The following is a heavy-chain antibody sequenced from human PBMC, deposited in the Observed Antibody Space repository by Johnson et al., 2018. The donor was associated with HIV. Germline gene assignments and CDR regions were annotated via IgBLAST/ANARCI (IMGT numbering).Heavy chain of an antibody. CDR1: GFSFSSYG. CDR2: ISYDGSNK. Sequence: QVQLVESGGGVVQPGKSLRLSCVASGFSFSSYGMHWVRQAPGKGLEWVALISYDGSNKYYADSVEGRFTISRVKSKNTLYLQMNSLTPEDTAVYYCAKEGGIRRVAWELRAYSCDIWGQGTMVTVSS. J-gene: IGHJ3*02. V-gene: IGHV3-30*18. CDR3: AKEGGIRRVAWELRAYSCDI. D-gene: IGHD1-26*01.